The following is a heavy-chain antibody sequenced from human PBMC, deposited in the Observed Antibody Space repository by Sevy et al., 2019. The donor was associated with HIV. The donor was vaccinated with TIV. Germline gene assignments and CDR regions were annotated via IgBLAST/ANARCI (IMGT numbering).Heavy chain of an antibody. Sequence: GGSLRLSCAASGFTFSSYGMHWVRQAPGKGLEWVAVISYDGSNKYYADSVKGRFTISRDNSKNTLYLQMNSLRAEDTAVYYCAKDSLTTVTYYFDYWGQGTLVTVSS. CDR3: AKDSLTTVTYYFDY. V-gene: IGHV3-30*18. D-gene: IGHD4-17*01. CDR2: ISYDGSNK. CDR1: GFTFSSYG. J-gene: IGHJ4*02.